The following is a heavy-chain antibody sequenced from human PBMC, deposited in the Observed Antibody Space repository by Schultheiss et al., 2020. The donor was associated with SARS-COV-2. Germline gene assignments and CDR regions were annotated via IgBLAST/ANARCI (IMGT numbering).Heavy chain of an antibody. CDR2: INHSGST. Sequence: SETLSLTCAVYGGSFSGYYWSWIRQPPGKGLEWIGEINHSGSTNYNPSLKSRVTISVDTSKNQFSLKLSSVTAADTAVYYCARASYDFWSGYDMRSYGMDVWGQGTTVTVSS. CDR3: ARASYDFWSGYDMRSYGMDV. CDR1: GGSFSGYY. D-gene: IGHD3-3*01. V-gene: IGHV4-34*01. J-gene: IGHJ6*02.